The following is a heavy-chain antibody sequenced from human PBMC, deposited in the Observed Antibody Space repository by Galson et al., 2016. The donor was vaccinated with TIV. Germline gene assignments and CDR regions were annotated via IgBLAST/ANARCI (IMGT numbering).Heavy chain of an antibody. CDR2: ISLNGGTT. V-gene: IGHV3-23*01. J-gene: IGHJ3*01. D-gene: IGHD1-26*01. Sequence: SLRLSCAASGFTFSGYVMNWVRQAPGKGLEWVSSISLNGGTTYYVDSVEGRFTISRDNSEYTLYLQMNSLRPEDTAIYYCTKVDKSGDYSWDAFDVWGQGAMVTVSS. CDR1: GFTFSGYV. CDR3: TKVDKSGDYSWDAFDV.